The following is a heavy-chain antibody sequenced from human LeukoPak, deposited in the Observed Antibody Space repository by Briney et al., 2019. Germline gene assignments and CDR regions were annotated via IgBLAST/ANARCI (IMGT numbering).Heavy chain of an antibody. CDR2: IFWDDDK. J-gene: IGHJ4*02. Sequence: GPTLVKPTQTLTLTCAFSGFSLSTSGVGVGWIRQPPGKALEWLALIFWDDDKRYSPSLKSGVTITKDTSKNQVVLTMTNMDPVDTATYYCARRAEELRSTGGFGYWGQGILVTVSS. V-gene: IGHV2-5*02. CDR3: ARRAEELRSTGGFGY. CDR1: GFSLSTSGVG. D-gene: IGHD1-26*01.